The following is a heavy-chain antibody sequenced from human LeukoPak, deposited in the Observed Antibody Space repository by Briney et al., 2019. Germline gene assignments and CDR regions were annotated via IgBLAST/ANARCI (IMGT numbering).Heavy chain of an antibody. CDR2: ISSSSSYI. CDR3: ARVRYSSSNRPYYFDY. D-gene: IGHD6-6*01. Sequence: GGSLRFSCAASGFTFSSYSMSWVRQAPGKGLEWVSSISSSSSYIYYADSVKGRFTISRDNAKNSLYLQMNSLRAEDTALYYCARVRYSSSNRPYYFDYWGQGTLVTVSS. J-gene: IGHJ4*02. CDR1: GFTFSSYS. V-gene: IGHV3-21*04.